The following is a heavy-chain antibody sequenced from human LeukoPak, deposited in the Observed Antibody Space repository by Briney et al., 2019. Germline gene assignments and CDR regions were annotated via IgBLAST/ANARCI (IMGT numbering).Heavy chain of an antibody. CDR2: ISSSSSYI. D-gene: IGHD4-23*01. CDR1: GFTFSSYS. V-gene: IGHV3-21*01. Sequence: GGSLGLSCAASGFTFSSYSMNWVRQAPGKGLEWVSSISSSSSYIYYADSVKGRFTISRDNAKNSLYLQMNSLRAEDTAVYYCARVVFAYGGNSKRGYFDYWGQGTLVTVSS. J-gene: IGHJ4*02. CDR3: ARVVFAYGGNSKRGYFDY.